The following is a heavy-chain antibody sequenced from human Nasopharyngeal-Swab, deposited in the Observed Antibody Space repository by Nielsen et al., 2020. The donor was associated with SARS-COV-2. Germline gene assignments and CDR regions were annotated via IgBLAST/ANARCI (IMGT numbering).Heavy chain of an antibody. CDR1: GFTFDDYA. Sequence: SLKISCAASGFTFDDYAMHWVRQAPGKGLEWVSGISWNSGTTGYADSVKGRFTISRDNAKSSLYLQMNSLRAEDTALYYCAKDFSVDTAMVTYYYGMDVWGQGTTVTVSS. V-gene: IGHV3-9*01. CDR3: AKDFSVDTAMVTYYYGMDV. J-gene: IGHJ6*02. CDR2: ISWNSGTT. D-gene: IGHD5-18*01.